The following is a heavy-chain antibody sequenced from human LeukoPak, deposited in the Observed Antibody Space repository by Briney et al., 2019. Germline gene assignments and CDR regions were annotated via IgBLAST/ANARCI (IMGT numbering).Heavy chain of an antibody. Sequence: GGSLRLSCAASGFTFRTYAMHWVRQAPGKGLDWVAVISYDGSNEYYADSVKGRFTISRDNSKNTLYLQMSSLRGEDTAVYYCARERTTAEFDSWGQGTLVTVSS. CDR1: GFTFRTYA. D-gene: IGHD4-17*01. V-gene: IGHV3-30*04. CDR2: ISYDGSNE. J-gene: IGHJ4*02. CDR3: ARERTTAEFDS.